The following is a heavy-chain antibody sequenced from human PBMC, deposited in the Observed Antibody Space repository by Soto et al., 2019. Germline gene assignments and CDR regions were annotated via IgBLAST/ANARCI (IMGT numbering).Heavy chain of an antibody. D-gene: IGHD3-3*01. Sequence: QVQLVQSGAEVKRPGASVKVSCKASGYTFTKYDISWVRQAPGQGLEWLGLISPNSGRPSYAQKFEGRVTMTTDTSTTTAYLELRSLRSDDTAVYYCVRQYYDFWTDYPDFDYWGQGTLGTVSS. V-gene: IGHV1-18*04. CDR2: ISPNSGRP. CDR1: GYTFTKYD. CDR3: VRQYYDFWTDYPDFDY. J-gene: IGHJ4*02.